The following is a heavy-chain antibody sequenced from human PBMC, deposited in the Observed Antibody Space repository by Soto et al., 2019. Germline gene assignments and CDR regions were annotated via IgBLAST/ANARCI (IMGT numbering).Heavy chain of an antibody. Sequence: PSETLSLTCTVSGGSIDRSNYYWDWLRQPPGKGLEWIGTTYYNGNAYYNPSLKSRVTMPVDTSKNQFSLKLISVTAADTAVYYCARHFVAVVIKGWGYWGQGTLVTVSS. CDR1: GGSIDRSNYY. CDR3: ARHFVAVVIKGWGY. D-gene: IGHD3-22*01. CDR2: TYYNGNA. V-gene: IGHV4-39*01. J-gene: IGHJ4*02.